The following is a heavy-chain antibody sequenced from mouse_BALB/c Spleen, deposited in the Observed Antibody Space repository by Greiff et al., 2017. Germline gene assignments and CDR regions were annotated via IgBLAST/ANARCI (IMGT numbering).Heavy chain of an antibody. J-gene: IGHJ4*01. V-gene: IGHV5-6-4*01. CDR3: TSAPSYYGNYYAMDY. CDR2: ISSGGSYT. D-gene: IGHD2-10*01. CDR1: GFSFTSYT. Sequence: EVKVVESGGGLVTPAGSLYLSCAASGFSFTSYTMSWVRQPPGKGLEWVASISSGGSYTYYTDSVKGRFTITRDNAKHNLYLQMSSQKSEDTAMYNCTSAPSYYGNYYAMDYWGQGTSVTVSS.